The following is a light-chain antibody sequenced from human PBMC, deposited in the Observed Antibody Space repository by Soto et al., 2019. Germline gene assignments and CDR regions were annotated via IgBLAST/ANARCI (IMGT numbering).Light chain of an antibody. J-gene: IGKJ1*01. CDR3: QQYGSSPPWT. V-gene: IGKV3-20*01. CDR1: QSVSRSY. Sequence: EIVLTQSPGTLSLSPGDRATLSCKASQSVSRSYLGWYQQKFGQAPTLLIHGASTRATGIPARFSGSGCGADFTLTITRLEPEDFAVYYCQQYGSSPPWTFGQGTKVDIK. CDR2: GAS.